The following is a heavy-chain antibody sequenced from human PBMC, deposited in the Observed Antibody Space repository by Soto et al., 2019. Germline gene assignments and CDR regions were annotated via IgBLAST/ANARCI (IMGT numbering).Heavy chain of an antibody. CDR3: ARVPRHSSSSDY. Sequence: ASVKVSCKASGYTFTSYDINWVRQATGQGLEWMGWMNPNSGNTGYAQKFQGRVTMTRNTSISTAYMELSSLRSEDTAVYYCARVPRHSSSSDYWGQGTLVTVSS. CDR1: GYTFTSYD. J-gene: IGHJ4*02. CDR2: MNPNSGNT. V-gene: IGHV1-8*01. D-gene: IGHD6-6*01.